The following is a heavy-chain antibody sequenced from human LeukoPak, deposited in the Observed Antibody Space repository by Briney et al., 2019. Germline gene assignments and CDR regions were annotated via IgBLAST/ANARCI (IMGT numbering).Heavy chain of an antibody. V-gene: IGHV3-7*01. J-gene: IGHJ4*02. CDR1: GFTFSSYW. D-gene: IGHD1-14*01. Sequence: PGGSLRLSCAASGFTFSSYWMSWVRQVPGKGLEWVANIRQDGGEKYHIDSVKGRFTISRDNAKNSLYLQMNSLRAEDTAVYYCARDYHKPYYFDSWGQRTLVTVSS. CDR3: ARDYHKPYYFDS. CDR2: IRQDGGEK.